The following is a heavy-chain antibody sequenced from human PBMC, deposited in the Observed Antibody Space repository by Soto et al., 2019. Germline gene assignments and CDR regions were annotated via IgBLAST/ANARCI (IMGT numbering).Heavy chain of an antibody. CDR3: AKSKGGTANGMDV. Sequence: EVQLVESGGDLVQPGRSLRLSCAASGFSFDEYGMHWVRQAPGKGLEWVSGISWNSGTIGYADSVKGRFSISRDNAKKSQYLQMNSLRAEDRALYYCAKSKGGTANGMDVWGQGTTVIVSS. CDR1: GFSFDEYG. CDR2: ISWNSGTI. J-gene: IGHJ6*02. V-gene: IGHV3-9*01. D-gene: IGHD2-21*02.